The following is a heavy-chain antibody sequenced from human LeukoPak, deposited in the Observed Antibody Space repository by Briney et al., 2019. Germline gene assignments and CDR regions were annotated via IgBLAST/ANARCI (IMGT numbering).Heavy chain of an antibody. D-gene: IGHD3-22*01. CDR3: ASGVPDYYDSSGYSTFDY. CDR2: IYYSGST. Sequence: SETLSLTCTVSGGSISSYYSRWIRQPPGKGLEWIGYIYYSGSTNYNPSLKSRVTISVDTSKNQFSLKLSSVTAADTAVYYCASGVPDYYDSSGYSTFDYWGQGTLVTVSS. J-gene: IGHJ4*02. CDR1: GGSISSYY. V-gene: IGHV4-59*01.